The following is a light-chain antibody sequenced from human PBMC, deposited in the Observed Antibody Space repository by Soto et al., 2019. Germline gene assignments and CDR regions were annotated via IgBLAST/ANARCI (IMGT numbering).Light chain of an antibody. CDR2: DVN. J-gene: IGLJ1*01. V-gene: IGLV2-14*01. CDR3: SSYSSSSTLYV. CDR1: SSDVGGYIY. Sequence: QSVLTQPASVSGSPGQSITISCTGTSSDVGGYIYVSWYQQYPGTAPKLIIFDVNNRPSGVSTRFSGSKSDNTASLTISGLQAEDEADYYCSSYSSSSTLYVFGTGTKVTVL.